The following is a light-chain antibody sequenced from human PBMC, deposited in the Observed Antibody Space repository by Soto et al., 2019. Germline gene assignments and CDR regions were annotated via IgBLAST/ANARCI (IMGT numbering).Light chain of an antibody. CDR1: QSVLYSSNNKNY. Sequence: DIVMTQSPDSLAVSLGERATINCKSSQSVLYSSNNKNYLAWYQQKPGQPPKLLIYWASTRESGVPDRFSGSGSGTDFTLTISSLQAEDVAVYYCQKYYRSPRTFGQGTNVEIK. CDR3: QKYYRSPRT. CDR2: WAS. V-gene: IGKV4-1*01. J-gene: IGKJ1*01.